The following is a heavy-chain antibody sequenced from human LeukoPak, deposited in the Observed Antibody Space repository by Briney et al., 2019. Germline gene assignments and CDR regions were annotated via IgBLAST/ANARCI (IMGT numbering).Heavy chain of an antibody. CDR2: INSDGSWT. D-gene: IGHD2/OR15-2a*01. CDR1: GNYW. CDR3: VSFYETY. Sequence: GGSLRLSCAASGNYWMHWVRQVPGKGLVWVSHINSDGSWTSYADSVKGRFTISKDNAKNTVYLQMNSLRAEDTAVYYCVSFYETYWGRGTLVTISS. J-gene: IGHJ4*02. V-gene: IGHV3-74*01.